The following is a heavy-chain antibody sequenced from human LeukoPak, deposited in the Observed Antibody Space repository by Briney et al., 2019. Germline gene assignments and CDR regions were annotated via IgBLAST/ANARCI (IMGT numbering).Heavy chain of an antibody. J-gene: IGHJ4*02. CDR1: GYTFTSYY. Sequence: ASVKVSCKASGYTFTSYYMHWVRQAPGQGLEWMGIINPSGGSTSYTQKFQGRVTMTRDTSTTTVYMELSSLRSQDTAVNYCARHKEVGDYYYFDYWGQGTLVTVSS. D-gene: IGHD2/OR15-2a*01. CDR3: ARHKEVGDYYYFDY. CDR2: INPSGGST. V-gene: IGHV1-46*01.